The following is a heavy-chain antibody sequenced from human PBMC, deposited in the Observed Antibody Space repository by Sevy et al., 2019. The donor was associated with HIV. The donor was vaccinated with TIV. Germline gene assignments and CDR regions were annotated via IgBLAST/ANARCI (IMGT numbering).Heavy chain of an antibody. CDR1: GFTFSDHY. CDR3: STHAGIAAAGRVFDY. D-gene: IGHD6-13*01. V-gene: IGHV3-72*01. Sequence: GGSLRLSCAASGFTFSDHYMEWVRQAPGKGLEWVGRTRNKADGYTTEYAASVKGRFTISREDSENSLYLQMNSLRPEDTAVYYCSTHAGIAAAGRVFDYWGQGALVTVSS. J-gene: IGHJ4*02. CDR2: TRNKADGYTT.